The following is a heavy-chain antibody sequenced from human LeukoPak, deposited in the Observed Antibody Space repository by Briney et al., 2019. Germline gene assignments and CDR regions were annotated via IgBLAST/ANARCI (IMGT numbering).Heavy chain of an antibody. CDR2: INHSGST. CDR3: ARGPRTTVTTSHYYYGRDV. D-gene: IGHD4-17*01. CDR1: GGSFSGYY. J-gene: IGHJ6*04. Sequence: SETLSLTCAVSGGSFSGYYWSWIRQPPGKGLEWIGEINHSGSTNYNPSLKSRVTISVDTSKNQFSLKLSSVTAADTAVYYCARGPRTTVTTSHYYYGRDVWGKGTRVTVSS. V-gene: IGHV4-34*01.